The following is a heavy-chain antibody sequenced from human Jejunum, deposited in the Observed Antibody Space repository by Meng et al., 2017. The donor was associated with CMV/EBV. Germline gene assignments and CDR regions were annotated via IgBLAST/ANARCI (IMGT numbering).Heavy chain of an antibody. CDR1: RSFV. D-gene: IGHD3-3*01. CDR2: IIPMFATA. Sequence: RSFVISRVRQAPGQGPEWMGGIIPMFATAKYSQKFQGRVTITADESTSTAYMEVSSLRPEDTAVYYCAKDIRGSGLFDHYYGLDVWGQGTTVTVSS. J-gene: IGHJ6*02. V-gene: IGHV1-69*01. CDR3: AKDIRGSGLFDHYYGLDV.